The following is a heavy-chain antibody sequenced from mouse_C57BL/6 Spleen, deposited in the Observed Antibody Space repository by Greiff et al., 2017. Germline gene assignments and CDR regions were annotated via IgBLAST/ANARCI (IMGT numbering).Heavy chain of an antibody. CDR2: IYPGSGST. CDR3: ARWGDYDQGFDY. V-gene: IGHV1-55*01. Sequence: QVQLQQSGAELVKPGASVKMSCKASGYTFPSYWITWVKQRPGQGLEWIGDIYPGSGSTNYNEKFKSKATLTVDTSSSTAYMQLSSLTSEDSAVYYCARWGDYDQGFDYWGQGTTLTVSS. CDR1: GYTFPSYW. D-gene: IGHD2-4*01. J-gene: IGHJ2*01.